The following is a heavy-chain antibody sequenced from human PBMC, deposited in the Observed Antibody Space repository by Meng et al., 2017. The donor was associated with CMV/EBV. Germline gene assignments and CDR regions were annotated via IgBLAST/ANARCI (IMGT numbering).Heavy chain of an antibody. V-gene: IGHV4-30-4*08. CDR2: IHYSGST. CDR1: GGSISSGDYY. CDR3: ARDNRRGGVDY. J-gene: IGHJ4*02. Sequence: QVSPEAAGPVLVTPSQALSLHCSVSGGSISSGDYYWSWIRQPPGKGLEGIGYIHYSGSTYYNPSLKSRVTISVDTSKNQFSLKLSSVTAADTAVYYCARDNRRGGVDYWGQGTLVTVSS. D-gene: IGHD3-3*01.